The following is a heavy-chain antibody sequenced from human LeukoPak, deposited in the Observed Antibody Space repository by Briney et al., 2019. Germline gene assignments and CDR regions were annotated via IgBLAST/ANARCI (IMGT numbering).Heavy chain of an antibody. V-gene: IGHV1-24*01. CDR2: FDPEDGET. D-gene: IGHD5-24*01. J-gene: IGHJ4*02. CDR1: GSPLTALS. Sequence: AASVKVSCKVSGSPLTALSIHWVRQPSGKGLEWMGAFDPEDGETIYAQRFQGRVIMTADASIDTTYLELSGLTSDDTAVYSCVTDPYTTTDGDNFEPQGAFWGQGTLVTVSS. CDR3: VTDPYTTTDGDNFEPQGAF.